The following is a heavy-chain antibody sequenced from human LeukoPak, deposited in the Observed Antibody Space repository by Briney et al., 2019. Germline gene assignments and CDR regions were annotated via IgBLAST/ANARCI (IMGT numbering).Heavy chain of an antibody. J-gene: IGHJ4*02. CDR2: ISYDGSNK. D-gene: IGHD3-22*01. Sequence: PGGSLRLSCAASGFTFITYGMQWVRQAPGKGLEWVAVISYDGSNKYYADSVKGRFTISRDNSKSTLYLQMNSLRPEDTAIYYCAKERYYYDSSGFFDYWGQGTLVTVSS. CDR1: GFTFITYG. V-gene: IGHV3-30*18. CDR3: AKERYYYDSSGFFDY.